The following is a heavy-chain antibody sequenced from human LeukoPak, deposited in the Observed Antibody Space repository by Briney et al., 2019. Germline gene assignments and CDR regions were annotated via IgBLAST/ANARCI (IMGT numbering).Heavy chain of an antibody. CDR3: TTDPYLHIAVAGTGDY. CDR1: GFSFGNAW. Sequence: GGSLRLSCAASGFSFGNAWMSWVRQAPGKGLEWVGRIKSKTDGGTTDYAAHVKGRFTISRDDSKNTLYLQMNSLKTEDTAVYYCTTDPYLHIAVAGTGDYWGQGTLVTVSS. CDR2: IKSKTDGGTT. V-gene: IGHV3-15*01. J-gene: IGHJ4*02. D-gene: IGHD6-19*01.